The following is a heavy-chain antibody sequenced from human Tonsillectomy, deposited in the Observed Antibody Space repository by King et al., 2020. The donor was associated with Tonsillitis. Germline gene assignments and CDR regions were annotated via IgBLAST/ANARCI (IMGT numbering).Heavy chain of an antibody. CDR2: IRYDGSNK. D-gene: IGHD6-13*01. J-gene: IGHJ5*02. Sequence: VQLVESGGGVVQPGGSLRLSCAASGFTFSSYGMHWVRQAPGKGLEWVAFIRYDGSNKYYADSVKGRFTISRDNSKTTLYLQMNSLRAEDTAVYDCAKDMVSSSWTPPYNWFDPWGQGTLVTVSA. V-gene: IGHV3-30*02. CDR1: GFTFSSYG. CDR3: AKDMVSSSWTPPYNWFDP.